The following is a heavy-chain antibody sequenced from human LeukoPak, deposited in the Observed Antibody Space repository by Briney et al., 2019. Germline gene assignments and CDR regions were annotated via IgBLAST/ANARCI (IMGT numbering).Heavy chain of an antibody. CDR1: GFTFSTYA. CDR2: ISYDGSSK. Sequence: PGGSLRLSCAASGFTFSTYAMHWVRQAPGKGLEWVAVISYDGSSKYYADSVKGRFTISRDNSKNTLFLQMNSLRAEDTAVYYCAKDRSGLTLFGVVKRYDYYMDVWGKGTTVTVSS. J-gene: IGHJ6*03. V-gene: IGHV3-30*04. CDR3: AKDRSGLTLFGVVKRYDYYMDV. D-gene: IGHD3-3*01.